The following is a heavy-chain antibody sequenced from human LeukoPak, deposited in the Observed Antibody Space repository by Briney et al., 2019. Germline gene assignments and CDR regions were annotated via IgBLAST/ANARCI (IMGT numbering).Heavy chain of an antibody. CDR2: IFYTGST. CDR3: ARGPDCSSTTCYNWGFDY. D-gene: IGHD2-2*02. CDR1: GSTISAYY. J-gene: IGHJ4*02. Sequence: KSSETLSPTCTVSGSTISAYYWSWIRQPPGKGLEWIGYIFYTGSTNYNPSLKSRVTISLDTSKNQFSLHLSSVTAADTAVYYCARGPDCSSTTCYNWGFDYWGQGTLVTVSS. V-gene: IGHV4-59*12.